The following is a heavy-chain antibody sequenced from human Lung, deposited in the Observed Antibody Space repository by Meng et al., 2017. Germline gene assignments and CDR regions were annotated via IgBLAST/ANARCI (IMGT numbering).Heavy chain of an antibody. CDR3: GRSDGYIRD. D-gene: IGHD5-24*01. J-gene: IGHJ4*02. CDR1: GITFSTYW. Sequence: EVQLVVAGGVLVQPGVSLRLSCAASGITFSTYWMRWARQARGMGLVWVSNISTDGSSTNYADSVKGRFTISRDNAKNTLYLQMNSLRAEDTAVYYCGRSDGYIRDWGQGTLVTVSS. CDR2: ISTDGSST. V-gene: IGHV3-74*01.